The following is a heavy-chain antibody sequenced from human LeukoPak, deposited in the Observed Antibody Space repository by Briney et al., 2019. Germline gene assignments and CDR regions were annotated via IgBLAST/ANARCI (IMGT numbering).Heavy chain of an antibody. CDR1: GGSISSSSYY. V-gene: IGHV4-39*07. Sequence: SETLSLTCTVSGGSISSSSYYWGWIRQPPGKGLEWIGSIYYSGSTYYNPSLKSRVTISVDTSKNQFSLKLSSVTAADTAVYYCARVDVEWELLVDYWGQGTLVTVSS. CDR2: IYYSGST. J-gene: IGHJ4*02. CDR3: ARVDVEWELLVDY. D-gene: IGHD1-26*01.